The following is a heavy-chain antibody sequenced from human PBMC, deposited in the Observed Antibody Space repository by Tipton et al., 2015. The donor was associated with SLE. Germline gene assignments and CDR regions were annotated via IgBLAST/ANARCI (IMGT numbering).Heavy chain of an antibody. J-gene: IGHJ4*02. CDR2: IYYSGSYYSGST. Sequence: TLSLTCTVSGGSISGYYWTWIRQPPGKGLEWIGHIYYSGSYYSGSTNYNPSLKSRVTISVDTSKNQFSLRLSSVTAADTAVYYCARGRWELLFDYWGQGTLVTVSS. CDR3: ARGRWELLFDY. V-gene: IGHV4-59*08. D-gene: IGHD1-26*01. CDR1: GGSISGYY.